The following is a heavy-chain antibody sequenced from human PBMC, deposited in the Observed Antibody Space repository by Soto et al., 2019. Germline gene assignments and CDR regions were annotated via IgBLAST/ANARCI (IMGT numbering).Heavy chain of an antibody. J-gene: IGHJ6*03. D-gene: IGHD3-10*01. CDR1: GYTFTSYG. V-gene: IGHV1-18*01. CDR2: ISAYNGNT. Sequence: VKVSCKASGYTFTSYGISWVRQAPGQGLEWMGWISAYNGNTNYAQKLQGRVTMTTDTSTSTAYMELRSLRSDDTAVYYCARVFRWFGELLYLSSYYYYMDVWGKGTTVTVSS. CDR3: ARVFRWFGELLYLSSYYYYMDV.